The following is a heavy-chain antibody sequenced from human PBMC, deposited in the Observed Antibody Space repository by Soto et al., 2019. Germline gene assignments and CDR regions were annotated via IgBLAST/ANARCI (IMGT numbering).Heavy chain of an antibody. CDR1: GGSISSHS. J-gene: IGHJ4*02. Sequence: SETLSLTCTVSGGSISSHSWSWIRQPPGEGLEWIGHVYYSGSTNYNPSLKSRVTISVDASKSQFYLKLRSVTAADTAVYYCARGMAEEQIFYYFDYWGQGALVTVSS. D-gene: IGHD3-9*01. CDR2: VYYSGST. V-gene: IGHV4-59*11. CDR3: ARGMAEEQIFYYFDY.